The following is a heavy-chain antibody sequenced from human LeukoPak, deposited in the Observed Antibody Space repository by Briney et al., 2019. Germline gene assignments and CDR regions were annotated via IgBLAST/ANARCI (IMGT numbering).Heavy chain of an antibody. CDR2: IYYSGST. D-gene: IGHD6-19*01. CDR1: GGSISSYY. CDR3: ARLGSSGWYVWFDP. J-gene: IGHJ5*02. Sequence: SETLSLTCTVSGGSISSYYWSWIRQPPGKGLEWIGYIYYSGSTNYNPSLKSRVTISVDTSKNQFSLKLSSVTAADTAVYYCARLGSSGWYVWFDPWGQGTLVTVSS. V-gene: IGHV4-59*08.